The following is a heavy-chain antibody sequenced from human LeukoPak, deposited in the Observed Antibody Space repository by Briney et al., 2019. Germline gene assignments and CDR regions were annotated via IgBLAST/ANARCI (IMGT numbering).Heavy chain of an antibody. J-gene: IGHJ3*02. CDR3: VRNFDSYNAFDI. CDR2: IYYNGNT. V-gene: IGHV4-31*03. Sequence: SETLSLTCIVSGDSINSGGYYWTWIRQHPGKGLEWIGYIYYNGNTYYNPSLKSRLTISGDTSENQFSLKLSSVTAADTAVYYCVRNFDSYNAFDIWGQGTMVTVSS. CDR1: GDSINSGGYY. D-gene: IGHD3-22*01.